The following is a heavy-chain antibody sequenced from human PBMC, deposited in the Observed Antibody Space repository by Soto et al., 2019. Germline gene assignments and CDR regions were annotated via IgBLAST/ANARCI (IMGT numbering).Heavy chain of an antibody. CDR1: GGSISSGGYY. Sequence: SETLSLTCTVSGGSISSGGYYWSWIRQHPGKGLEWIGYIYYSGSTYYNPSLKSRVTISVDTSKNQFSLKLSSVTAADTAVYYCARGAGTAGGFDPWGQGTLVTVSS. CDR2: IYYSGST. J-gene: IGHJ5*02. D-gene: IGHD1-1*01. V-gene: IGHV4-31*03. CDR3: ARGAGTAGGFDP.